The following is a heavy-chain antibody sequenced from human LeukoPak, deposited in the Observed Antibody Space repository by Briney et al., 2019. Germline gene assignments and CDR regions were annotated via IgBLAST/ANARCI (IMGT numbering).Heavy chain of an antibody. Sequence: ASVKVSCKASGYTFSSYDINWVRQATGQGLEWMGWMNPNSGNTGYAQKFQGRVTMTRNTSISTAYMELSSLRSEDTAVYYCARRDCSSTSCYIDYYYYYYMDVWGKGTTVTVSS. CDR1: GYTFSSYD. D-gene: IGHD2-2*01. CDR2: MNPNSGNT. V-gene: IGHV1-8*01. J-gene: IGHJ6*03. CDR3: ARRDCSSTSCYIDYYYYYYMDV.